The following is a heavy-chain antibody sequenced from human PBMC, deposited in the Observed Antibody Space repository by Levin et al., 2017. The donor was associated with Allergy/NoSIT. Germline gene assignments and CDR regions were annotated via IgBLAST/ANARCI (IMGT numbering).Heavy chain of an antibody. V-gene: IGHV3-33*01. CDR2: IWYDGSNK. CDR1: GFTFSSYG. CDR3: VRGQYSSSWFLDY. J-gene: IGHJ4*02. Sequence: GESLKISCAASGFTFSSYGIHWVRQAPGKGLEWVAVIWYDGSNKYYADSVTGRFSISRDNSKNTLYLQMNNLRAEDTAVYYCVRGQYSSSWFLDYWGQGTLVTVSS. D-gene: IGHD6-13*01.